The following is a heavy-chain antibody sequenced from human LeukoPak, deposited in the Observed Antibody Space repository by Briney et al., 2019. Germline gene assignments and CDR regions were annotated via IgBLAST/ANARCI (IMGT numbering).Heavy chain of an antibody. CDR1: GFTFSSTA. D-gene: IGHD6-19*01. CDR2: ISGSGGST. CDR3: AKAAGRVAGHFDY. J-gene: IGHJ4*02. Sequence: GGSLRPSCAASGFTFSSTAMSWARPAPGKGLEWVSAISGSGGSTYYADSVKGRFAISRDNSKNTLNLPLNRLRAQDTVVVYCAKAAGRVAGHFDYWGQGTLVTVSS. V-gene: IGHV3-23*01.